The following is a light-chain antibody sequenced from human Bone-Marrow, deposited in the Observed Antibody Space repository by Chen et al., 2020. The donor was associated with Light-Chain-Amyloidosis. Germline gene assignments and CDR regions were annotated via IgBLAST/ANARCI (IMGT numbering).Light chain of an antibody. CDR3: QVWDRSSDRPV. CDR1: NTGSTS. CDR2: DDS. Sequence: SYVLTQPSSVSVAPGQTATIACGGNNTGSTSVHWYQQTPGQAPLLVVYDDSARPSGIPERLSGSNSGNTATLTISRVEAGDEADYYCQVWDRSSDRPVFGGGTKLTVL. V-gene: IGLV3-21*02. J-gene: IGLJ3*02.